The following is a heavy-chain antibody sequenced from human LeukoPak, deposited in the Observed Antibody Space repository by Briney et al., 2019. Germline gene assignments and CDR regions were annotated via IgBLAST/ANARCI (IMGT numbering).Heavy chain of an antibody. CDR1: GYTFTSYG. J-gene: IGHJ6*02. CDR3: ARGVLRFLEWFDYYYYYGMDV. Sequence: ASVKGSCKASGYTFTSYGISWVRQAPGQGLEWMGWISAYNGNTNYAQKLQGRVTMTTDTSTSPAYLELRSLRSDDTAVSYCARGVLRFLEWFDYYYYYGMDVWGQGTTVTVSS. D-gene: IGHD3-3*01. V-gene: IGHV1-18*01. CDR2: ISAYNGNT.